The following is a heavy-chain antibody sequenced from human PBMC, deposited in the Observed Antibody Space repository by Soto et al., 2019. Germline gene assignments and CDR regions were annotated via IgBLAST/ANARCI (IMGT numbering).Heavy chain of an antibody. Sequence: QVQLVQSGAEVKKPGSSVKVSCKASGGTFSSYAISWVRQAPGQGLEWMGGIIPIFGTANYAQKFQGRVTITADESTSTAYMELSSLRSEDTAVYYCARGGTIFGVPKATYNWFDPWGQGTLVTVSS. D-gene: IGHD3-3*01. CDR2: IIPIFGTA. V-gene: IGHV1-69*12. CDR3: ARGGTIFGVPKATYNWFDP. CDR1: GGTFSSYA. J-gene: IGHJ5*02.